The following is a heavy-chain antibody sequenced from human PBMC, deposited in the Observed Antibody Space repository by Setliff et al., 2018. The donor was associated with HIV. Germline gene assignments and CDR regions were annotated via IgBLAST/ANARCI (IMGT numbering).Heavy chain of an antibody. D-gene: IGHD3-10*01. V-gene: IGHV1-69*13. CDR3: ARETQTGTGSYLN. CDR2: IIPVSGTT. Sequence: GASVKVSCKASGGSFISFAIIWVRQAPGQGLEWMGGIIPVSGTTNYAQKFQGRVRITADGSANTAFMELRSLRPEDTAVYYCARETQTGTGSYLNWGQGTLVTVSS. J-gene: IGHJ4*02. CDR1: GGSFISFA.